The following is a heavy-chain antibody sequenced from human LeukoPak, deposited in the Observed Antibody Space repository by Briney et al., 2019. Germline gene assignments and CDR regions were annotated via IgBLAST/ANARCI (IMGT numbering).Heavy chain of an antibody. CDR3: ARHYGDSPPYFDY. Sequence: SETLSLTCTVSGYSISSGYYWGWIRQPPGKGLEWIGNIYPTGSTYYNPSLKSRVTISVDTSKNQFSLKVSSVTAADTAVYYCARHYGDSPPYFDYWGQGTLVTVSS. D-gene: IGHD4-17*01. J-gene: IGHJ4*02. CDR2: IYPTGST. CDR1: GYSISSGYY. V-gene: IGHV4-38-2*02.